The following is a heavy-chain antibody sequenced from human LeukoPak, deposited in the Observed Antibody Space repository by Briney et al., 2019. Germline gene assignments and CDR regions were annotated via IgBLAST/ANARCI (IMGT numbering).Heavy chain of an antibody. V-gene: IGHV3-48*01. CDR3: ARSRSGSYFDS. Sequence: GGSLRLSCAASGFTFSTYAMNWVRQAPGKGLEWLSYFSSSGNTISYADSVKGRFTVSRDNAKNSLYLHMNSLIAEDTAVYYCARSRSGSYFDSWGHGTLVTVSS. CDR1: GFTFSTYA. CDR2: FSSSGNTI. D-gene: IGHD1-26*01. J-gene: IGHJ4*01.